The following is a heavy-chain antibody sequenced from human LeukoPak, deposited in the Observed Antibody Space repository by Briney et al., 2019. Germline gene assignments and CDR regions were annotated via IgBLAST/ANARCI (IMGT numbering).Heavy chain of an antibody. V-gene: IGHV3-53*01. Sequence: PGGSLRLSCAASGFTVSSNYMSWVRQAPGKGLEWVSVIYSGGSSYYADSVRGRFTISRDNSENTVYLQMNSLRAEDTAVYYCAKDRTDILTGYYFDYWGQGTLVTVSS. D-gene: IGHD3-9*01. J-gene: IGHJ4*02. CDR3: AKDRTDILTGYYFDY. CDR2: IYSGGSS. CDR1: GFTVSSNY.